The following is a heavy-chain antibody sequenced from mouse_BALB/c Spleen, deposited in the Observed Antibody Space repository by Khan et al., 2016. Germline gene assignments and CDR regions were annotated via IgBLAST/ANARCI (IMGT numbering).Heavy chain of an antibody. V-gene: IGHV9-3-1*01. CDR2: INTYTGEP. J-gene: IGHJ3*01. CDR1: GYTFTNYG. Sequence: QIQLVQSGPELKKPGETVRISCKASGYTFTNYGMNWVKQAPGKGLKWMGWINTYTGEPTYADDFKGRFAFSLETSASTANLQINNLNNEDTATYYCARPDYGSSRGFAYWGQGTLVTVAA. D-gene: IGHD1-1*01. CDR3: ARPDYGSSRGFAY.